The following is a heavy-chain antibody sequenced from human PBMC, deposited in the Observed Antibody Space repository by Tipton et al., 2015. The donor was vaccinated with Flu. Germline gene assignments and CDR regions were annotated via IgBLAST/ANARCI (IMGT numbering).Heavy chain of an antibody. Sequence: QLVQSGTEVKKPGASVKVSCKASGYTFSTYDINWVRQATGQGLGWMGWMNPNSGNTGYAQKFQGRVTMTRNTSINTAYMELSSLRSDDTAVYYCAREVSGSGWSGRDVWGEGTTGTVSS. CDR2: MNPNSGNT. CDR3: AREVSGSGWSGRDV. J-gene: IGHJ6*04. D-gene: IGHD6-25*01. CDR1: GYTFSTYD. V-gene: IGHV1-8*01.